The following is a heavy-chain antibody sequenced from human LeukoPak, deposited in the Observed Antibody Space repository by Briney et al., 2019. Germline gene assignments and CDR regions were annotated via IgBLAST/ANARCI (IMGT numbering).Heavy chain of an antibody. V-gene: IGHV3-23*01. D-gene: IGHD5-12*01. CDR3: ARDRGVATMDY. CDR1: GFTFSSYA. J-gene: IGHJ4*02. Sequence: GGSLRLSCAASGFTFSSYAMNWVRQAPGKGLEWVSGINDGGDSTHYADSVKGRFTISRDNSKNTLSLQMNSLRPEDTAVYYCARDRGVATMDYWGQGTLVTVSS. CDR2: INDGGDST.